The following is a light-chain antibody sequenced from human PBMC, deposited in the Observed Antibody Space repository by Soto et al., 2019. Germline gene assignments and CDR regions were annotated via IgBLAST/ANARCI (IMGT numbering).Light chain of an antibody. Sequence: EIVLTQSPATLSLSPGERATLSCRASQSVSSYLAWYQQKPGQAPRLLIYDASNRATGIPARFSGSGSGTDVTLTIISLEPEDFAVYYCQQRSNCPPVTFGQGTRLEIK. CDR1: QSVSSY. V-gene: IGKV3-11*01. J-gene: IGKJ5*01. CDR3: QQRSNCPPVT. CDR2: DAS.